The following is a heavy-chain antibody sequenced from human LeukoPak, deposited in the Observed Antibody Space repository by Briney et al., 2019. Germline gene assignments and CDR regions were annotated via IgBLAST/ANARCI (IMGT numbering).Heavy chain of an antibody. D-gene: IGHD6-6*01. V-gene: IGHV3-11*04. CDR1: GFTFSDYY. J-gene: IGHJ3*02. CDR2: ISSSGSTI. CDR3: ARFRSIAARNDAFDI. Sequence: GGSLRLSCAASGFTFSDYYMSWIRQAPGKGLEWVSYISSSGSTIYYADSVKGRFTISRDNAKNSLYLQMNSLRAEDTAVYYCARFRSIAARNDAFDIWGQGTMVTVSS.